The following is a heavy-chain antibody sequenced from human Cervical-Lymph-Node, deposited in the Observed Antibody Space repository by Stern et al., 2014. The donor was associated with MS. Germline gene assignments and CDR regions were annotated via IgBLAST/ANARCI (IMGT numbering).Heavy chain of an antibody. CDR1: GGTFSNYA. CDR2: ISPIFGTA. Sequence: VQLVQSGAEVKKPGSSVKVSCKASGGTFSNYAISWVRQAPGQGLEWMGGISPIFGTANYAQKFQGIVTITADDSTSTAYMELSSLRSEDTAMYYCASGEKQWLSLWDYWGQGTLVTVSS. V-gene: IGHV1-69*01. J-gene: IGHJ4*02. D-gene: IGHD6-19*01. CDR3: ASGEKQWLSLWDY.